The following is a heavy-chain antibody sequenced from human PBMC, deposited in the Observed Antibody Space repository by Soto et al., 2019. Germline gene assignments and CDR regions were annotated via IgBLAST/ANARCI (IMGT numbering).Heavy chain of an antibody. CDR2: IYCSGST. Sequence: PSETLSLTCAVSGGSISSGGYSWSWIRQPPGKGLEWIGYIYCSGSTYYNPSLKSRVTISVDRSKNQFSLKLSSVTAADTAVYYCARGGRGATGFDYWGQGTLVTVSS. D-gene: IGHD1-26*01. CDR3: ARGGRGATGFDY. CDR1: GGSISSGGYS. V-gene: IGHV4-30-2*01. J-gene: IGHJ4*02.